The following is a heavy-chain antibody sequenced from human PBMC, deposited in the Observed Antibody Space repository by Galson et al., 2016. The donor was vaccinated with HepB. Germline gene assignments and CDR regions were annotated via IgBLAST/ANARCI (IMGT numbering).Heavy chain of an antibody. CDR3: ARDKRLWLL. J-gene: IGHJ4*01. CDR1: GFTVRGNY. CDR2: IYTSDST. Sequence: SLRLSCAASGFTVRGNYLSWVRQAPGKGLEWVSVIYTSDSTYYADSVKGRFTMSRDISKNTVYLEMNSLRGEDTAVYYCARDKRLWLLWGQGTLVTVSS. V-gene: IGHV3-53*01. D-gene: IGHD5-18*01.